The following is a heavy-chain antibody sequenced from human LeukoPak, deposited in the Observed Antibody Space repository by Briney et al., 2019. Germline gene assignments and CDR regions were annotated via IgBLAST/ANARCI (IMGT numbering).Heavy chain of an antibody. Sequence: PGGSLRLSCAASEFTFSTYSMNWVRQAPGKGLEWVSVIYSGGTTYYANSVKGRFTISRDSSKNTMYLQMNSLRVEDTAMYYCGRDVGPWGQGTLVTVSS. V-gene: IGHV3-53*01. CDR2: IYSGGTT. CDR3: GRDVGP. CDR1: EFTFSTYS. J-gene: IGHJ5*02.